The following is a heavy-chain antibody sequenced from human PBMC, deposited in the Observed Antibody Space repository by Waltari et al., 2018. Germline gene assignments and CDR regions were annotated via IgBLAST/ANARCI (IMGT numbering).Heavy chain of an antibody. CDR3: ASSPPWFRGYYMDV. D-gene: IGHD3-10*01. V-gene: IGHV3-30-3*01. Sequence: QVPLVESGGGGVQPGRSMRLHCSAAGFTFSSYAMLWVRPAPGKGLEWVVVISYDGSNKYYADSVKVRFTISRDNSKTTLYLQMNSLRAEDTAVYYCASSPPWFRGYYMDVWGKGPRSPSP. CDR2: ISYDGSNK. CDR1: GFTFSSYA. J-gene: IGHJ6*03.